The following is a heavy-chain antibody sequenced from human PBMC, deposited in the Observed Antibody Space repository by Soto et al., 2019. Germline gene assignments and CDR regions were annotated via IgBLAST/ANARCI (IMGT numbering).Heavy chain of an antibody. Sequence: SETLSLTCTVSGGSIDSGRYYWPWIRQNPGKGLEWIGYIFHNGRTYYNPSLKSRAVISMDTSKNQFSLKLTCMTAADTAMYYCAREGEYCNGDCYSGHFDSWGQGTLVTVSS. V-gene: IGHV4-31*03. D-gene: IGHD2-21*02. CDR1: GGSIDSGRYY. CDR3: AREGEYCNGDCYSGHFDS. J-gene: IGHJ4*02. CDR2: IFHNGRT.